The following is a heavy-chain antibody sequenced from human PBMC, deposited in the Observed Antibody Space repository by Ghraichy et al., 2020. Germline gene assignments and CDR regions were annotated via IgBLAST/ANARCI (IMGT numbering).Heavy chain of an antibody. CDR3: ARNGVGATLYYFDY. V-gene: IGHV4-30-2*01. CDR1: GGSISSGAFS. Sequence: SQTLSLTCAVSGGSISSGAFSWSWIRQPPGKGLEWIGNIHHSGATYHNPSLKSRVTISVDSSKNQFSLKLSSVTAADTAVYYCARNGVGATLYYFDYWGQGTLVTVSS. D-gene: IGHD1-26*01. CDR2: IHHSGAT. J-gene: IGHJ4*02.